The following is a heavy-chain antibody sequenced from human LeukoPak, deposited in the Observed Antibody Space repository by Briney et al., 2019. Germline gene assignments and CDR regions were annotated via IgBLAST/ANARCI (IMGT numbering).Heavy chain of an antibody. Sequence: GGSLRLSCAVSGFTFRSYGMHWVRQAPGKGLEWVAVISYDGSDKYFADSVKGRFTISRDNSKNTLYLQMNSLRVEDTAVYYCAKEEVKEVRGVIMDGMDVWGQGTTVTVSS. J-gene: IGHJ6*02. D-gene: IGHD3-10*01. V-gene: IGHV3-30*18. CDR3: AKEEVKEVRGVIMDGMDV. CDR2: ISYDGSDK. CDR1: GFTFRSYG.